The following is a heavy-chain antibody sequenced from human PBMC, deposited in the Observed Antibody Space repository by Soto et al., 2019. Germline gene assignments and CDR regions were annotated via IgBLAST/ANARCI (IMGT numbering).Heavy chain of an antibody. CDR3: ARDPGAARGFDP. Sequence: QGQLVQSGAEVQKPGASVKVSCKASGYVFTIYGISWVRQAPGQGLEWMGWMNTYNGGTNYAPTVQGRVTMTTDTSTSTAYMELRSLRSDDTAVYYCARDPGAARGFDPWGQGTLVTVSS. CDR2: MNTYNGGT. D-gene: IGHD3-10*01. J-gene: IGHJ5*02. V-gene: IGHV1-18*01. CDR1: GYVFTIYG.